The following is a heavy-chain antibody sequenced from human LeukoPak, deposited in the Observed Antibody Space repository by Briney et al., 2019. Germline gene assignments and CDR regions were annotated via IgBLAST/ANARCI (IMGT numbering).Heavy chain of an antibody. J-gene: IGHJ6*02. D-gene: IGHD3-10*01. V-gene: IGHV3-30*18. CDR1: GFTFSNYG. CDR2: ISYDGSNQ. CDR3: AKDSSSGSSYYFHGMDV. Sequence: GGSLRLSCAASGFTFSNYGMHWVRQAPGKGLEWVAVISYDGSNQYYADSVKGRFTISRDNSNNTLDLQMNSLRAEDTAVYYCAKDSSSGSSYYFHGMDVWGQGTTVIVSS.